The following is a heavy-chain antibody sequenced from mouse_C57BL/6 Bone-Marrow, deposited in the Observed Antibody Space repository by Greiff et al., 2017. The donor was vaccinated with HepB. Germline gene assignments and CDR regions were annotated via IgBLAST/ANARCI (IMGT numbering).Heavy chain of an antibody. V-gene: IGHV1-82*01. CDR3: ARRLRRGVDY. CDR2: IYPGDGDT. D-gene: IGHD2-4*01. Sequence: QVQLQQSGPELVKPGASVKISCKASGYAFSSSWMNWVKQRPGKGLEWIGRIYPGDGDTNYNGKFKGKATLTADKSSSTAYMQLSSLTSEDSAVYFCARRLRRGVDYWGQGTSVTVSS. J-gene: IGHJ4*01. CDR1: GYAFSSSW.